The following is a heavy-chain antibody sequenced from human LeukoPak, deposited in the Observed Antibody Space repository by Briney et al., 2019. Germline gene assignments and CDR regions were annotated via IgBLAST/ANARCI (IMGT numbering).Heavy chain of an antibody. J-gene: IGHJ6*03. Sequence: GGSLRLSCAASGFTFSSYSVNWVRQAPGKGLEWVSSISRSSSYIYYADSVKGRFTISRDNAKNSLYLQMNSLRAEDTAIYICAKDGGTYPYFLDVWGKGTTVIVSS. V-gene: IGHV3-21*04. CDR2: ISRSSSYI. CDR3: AKDGGTYPYFLDV. D-gene: IGHD1-26*01. CDR1: GFTFSSYS.